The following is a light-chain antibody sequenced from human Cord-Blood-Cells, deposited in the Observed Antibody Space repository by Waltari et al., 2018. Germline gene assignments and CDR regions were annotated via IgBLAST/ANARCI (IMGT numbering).Light chain of an antibody. CDR3: QQYGSSPT. V-gene: IGKV3-20*01. CDR2: GPS. J-gene: IGKJ1*01. Sequence: EIVLRQSPGPLSLSPGESATLSCRASPSVSSSYLAWYQQKPGQAPTLLIYGPSSRATGIPDRFSGSGSGTNFTLTISRLEPEDFAVYYCQQYGSSPTFGQGTKVEIK. CDR1: PSVSSSY.